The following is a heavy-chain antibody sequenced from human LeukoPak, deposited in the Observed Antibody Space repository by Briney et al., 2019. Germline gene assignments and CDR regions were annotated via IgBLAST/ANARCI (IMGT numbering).Heavy chain of an antibody. J-gene: IGHJ6*03. V-gene: IGHV4-4*07. CDR1: GGSISSYY. Sequence: SETLSLTCTVSGGSISSYYWSWIRQPAGKGLEWIGRIYTSGSTNYNPSLKSRVTMSVDTSKNQFSLKLSSVTAADTAVYYCARDESPYSSGWSGRCYYMDVWGKGTTVTVSS. CDR3: ARDESPYSSGWSGRCYYMDV. CDR2: IYTSGST. D-gene: IGHD6-19*01.